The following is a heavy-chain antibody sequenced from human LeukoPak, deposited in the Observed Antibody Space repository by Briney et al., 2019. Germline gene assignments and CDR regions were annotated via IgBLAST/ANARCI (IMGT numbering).Heavy chain of an antibody. D-gene: IGHD1-26*01. V-gene: IGHV3-23*01. CDR3: ARDLRSAFDY. CDR1: GFTFSSYG. J-gene: IGHJ4*02. CDR2: ISGSGGST. Sequence: GGTLRLSCAASGFTFSSYGMSWVRQAPGKGLEWVSAISGSGGSTYYADSVKGRFTISRDNSKNTLYLQMNSLRAEDTAVYYCARDLRSAFDYWGQGTLVTVSS.